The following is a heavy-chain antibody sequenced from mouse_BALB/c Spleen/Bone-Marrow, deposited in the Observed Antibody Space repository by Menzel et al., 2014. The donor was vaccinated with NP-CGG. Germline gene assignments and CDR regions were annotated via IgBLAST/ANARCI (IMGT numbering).Heavy chain of an antibody. CDR3: AYYRYDEYFDV. CDR2: IYPGDGST. Sequence: QVQLQQPGPELVKPGASVQMSCKASGYTFTSYFIHWVEQRPGHGLEWIGWIYPGDGSTKYNEKFKVKTTLTADKSSSTAYMFRSSLTSEDSAIDFCAYYRYDEYFDVWGAGTTVTVSS. D-gene: IGHD2-14*01. CDR1: GYTFTSYF. J-gene: IGHJ1*01. V-gene: IGHV1S56*01.